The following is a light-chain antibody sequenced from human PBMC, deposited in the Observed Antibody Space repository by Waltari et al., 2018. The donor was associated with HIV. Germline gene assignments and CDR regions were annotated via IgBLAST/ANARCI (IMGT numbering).Light chain of an antibody. J-gene: IGKJ3*01. CDR1: QSVLYNSKNKNY. V-gene: IGKV4-1*01. Sequence: DIVMTQSPDSLAVSLGERATINCKSSQSVLYNSKNKNYLVWYQQTPGHPPNVLIRWASTRESGVPDRFSGSGSGTDLALTISGLQAEDVAVYYCQQYYSNPFTFGPGTKVNVK. CDR2: WAS. CDR3: QQYYSNPFT.